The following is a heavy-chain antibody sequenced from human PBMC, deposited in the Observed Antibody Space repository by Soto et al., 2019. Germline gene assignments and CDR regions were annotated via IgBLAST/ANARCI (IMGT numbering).Heavy chain of an antibody. D-gene: IGHD3-22*01. Sequence: GGSLRLSCAASGFTFSSYGMHWVRQAPGKGLEWVAVIWYDGSNKYYADSVKGRFTISRDNSKNTLYLQMNSLRAEDTAVYYCSRGITMIAHPHANKHYYYGMDVWGQGTTVTVSS. CDR3: SRGITMIAHPHANKHYYYGMDV. J-gene: IGHJ6*02. CDR2: IWYDGSNK. CDR1: GFTFSSYG. V-gene: IGHV3-33*08.